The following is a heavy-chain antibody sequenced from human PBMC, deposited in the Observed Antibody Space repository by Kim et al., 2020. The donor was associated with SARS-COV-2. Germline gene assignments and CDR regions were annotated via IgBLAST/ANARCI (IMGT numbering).Heavy chain of an antibody. J-gene: IGHJ4*02. Sequence: GGSLRLSCTASGFTFGDYAMSWFRQAPGKGLEWVGFIRSKAYGGTTEYAASVKGRFTISRDDSKSIAYLQMNSLKTEDTAVYYCTRVPEATPGGFDCWGQGTLVTVSS. CDR1: GFTFGDYA. D-gene: IGHD5-12*01. CDR3: TRVPEATPGGFDC. V-gene: IGHV3-49*03. CDR2: IRSKAYGGTT.